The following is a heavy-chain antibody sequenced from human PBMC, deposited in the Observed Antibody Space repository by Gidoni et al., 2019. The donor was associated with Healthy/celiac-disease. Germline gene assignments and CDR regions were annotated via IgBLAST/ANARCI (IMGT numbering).Heavy chain of an antibody. V-gene: IGHV4-34*01. CDR1: GGSFSGYY. Sequence: QVQLQQWGAGLLKPSETLSLTCAVYGGSFSGYYWSWIRQPPGKGLEWIGEINHSGSTNYNPSLKSRVTISVDTSKNQFSLKLSSVTAADTAVYYCARGFRGWIQLWFSYYFDYWGQGTLVTVSS. CDR3: ARGFRGWIQLWFSYYFDY. D-gene: IGHD5-18*01. J-gene: IGHJ4*02. CDR2: INHSGST.